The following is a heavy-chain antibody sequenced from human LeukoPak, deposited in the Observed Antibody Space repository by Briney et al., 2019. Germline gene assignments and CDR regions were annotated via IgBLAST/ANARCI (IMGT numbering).Heavy chain of an antibody. CDR2: ISGSGGST. D-gene: IGHD5-12*01. CDR1: GFTFSSYA. CDR3: AKNWVGYDRLDY. J-gene: IGHJ4*02. Sequence: GGSLRLSCAASGFTFSSYAMNWVRQAPGKGLEWVSTISGSGGSTYYADSVKGRFTISRDNSKNTLYLQMNSLRAEDTAVYYCAKNWVGYDRLDYWGQGTLVTVSS. V-gene: IGHV3-23*01.